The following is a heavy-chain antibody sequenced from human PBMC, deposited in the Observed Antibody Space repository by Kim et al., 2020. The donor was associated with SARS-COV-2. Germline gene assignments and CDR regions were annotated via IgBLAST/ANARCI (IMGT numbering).Heavy chain of an antibody. Sequence: GGSLRLSCAASGFTFSSYSMNWVRQAPGKGLEWVSSISSSSSYIYYADSVKGRFTISRDNAKNSLYLQMNSLRAEDTAVYYCARDLGVYGSGSVDYWGQGTLVTVSS. V-gene: IGHV3-21*04. J-gene: IGHJ4*02. D-gene: IGHD3-10*01. CDR3: ARDLGVYGSGSVDY. CDR1: GFTFSSYS. CDR2: ISSSSSYI.